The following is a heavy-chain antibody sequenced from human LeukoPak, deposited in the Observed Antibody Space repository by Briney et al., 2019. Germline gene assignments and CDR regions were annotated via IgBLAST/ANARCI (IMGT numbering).Heavy chain of an antibody. D-gene: IGHD3-9*01. CDR3: AXXXXXXXDWLLSPPPYYFDY. CDR1: GYTFTSYG. V-gene: IGHV1-18*01. CDR2: ISAYNGNT. J-gene: IGHJ4*02. Sequence: ASVKVSCKASGYTFTSYGISWVRQAPGQGLEWMGWISAYNGNTNYAQKLQGRVTMTTDTSTSTAYMELRSLRSDDTAVYYCAXXXXXXXDWLLSPPPYYFDYWGQGTLVTVSS.